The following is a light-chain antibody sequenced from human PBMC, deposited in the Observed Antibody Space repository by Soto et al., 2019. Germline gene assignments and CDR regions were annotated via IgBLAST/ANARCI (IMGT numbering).Light chain of an antibody. Sequence: QSALTQPASVSGSPGQSITISCTGNSSDVGGYNYVSWYQQHPGKAPKLIISEVSNRPSGVSNRFSGSKSGNTAALTISGLQAEDEAEYYCSSYTSTSTPFVFGTGTKLTVL. V-gene: IGLV2-14*01. CDR3: SSYTSTSTPFV. J-gene: IGLJ1*01. CDR1: SSDVGGYNY. CDR2: EVS.